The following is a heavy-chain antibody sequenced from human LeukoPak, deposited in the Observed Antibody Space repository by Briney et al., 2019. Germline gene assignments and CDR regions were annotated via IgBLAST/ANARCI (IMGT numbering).Heavy chain of an antibody. CDR2: IYPGDSDT. CDR3: ARRGSYYDFDY. Sequence: GESLKISFKGSGYSLTSYWIVWVRQMPGKGLEWMGIIYPGDSDTRYSPSFQGQVTISADKSISTAYLQWSSLKASDTAMYYCARRGSYYDFDYWGQGTLVTVSS. V-gene: IGHV5-51*01. J-gene: IGHJ4*02. D-gene: IGHD1-26*01. CDR1: GYSLTSYW.